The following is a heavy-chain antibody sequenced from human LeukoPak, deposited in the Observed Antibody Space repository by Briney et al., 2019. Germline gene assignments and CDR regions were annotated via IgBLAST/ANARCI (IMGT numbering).Heavy chain of an antibody. CDR3: ARMLISSGYYVDS. J-gene: IGHJ4*02. D-gene: IGHD3-22*01. V-gene: IGHV3-53*01. CDR2: IYSGGTT. CDR1: GFTVSSNY. Sequence: GGSLRLSCAASGFTVSSNYMSWVRQAPGKGLEWVSVIYSGGTTYYADSVKGRFTISRDISKNTLYLQMDSLRVEDTAVCYCARMLISSGYYVDSWGQGTLVTVSS.